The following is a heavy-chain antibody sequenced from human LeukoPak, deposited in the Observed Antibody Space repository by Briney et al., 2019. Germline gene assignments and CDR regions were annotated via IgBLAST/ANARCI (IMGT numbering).Heavy chain of an antibody. D-gene: IGHD5/OR15-5a*01. CDR1: GGSISNCF. CDR2: INYSGST. J-gene: IGHJ3*02. V-gene: IGHV4-59*08. CDR3: ARLPLSIGERKEDAFDI. Sequence: SETLSLTCTVSGGSISNCFWSWIRQPPGKGLEWIGNINYSGSTNYNPSLKSRVTMSVDTSKDQFSLKLSSVTAADTAVYYCARLPLSIGERKEDAFDIWGQGTMVTVSS.